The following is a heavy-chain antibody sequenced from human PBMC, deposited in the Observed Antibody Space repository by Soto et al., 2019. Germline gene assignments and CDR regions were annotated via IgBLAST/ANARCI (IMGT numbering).Heavy chain of an antibody. CDR1: GYTFTSYG. CDR2: ISAYNGNT. J-gene: IGHJ5*02. D-gene: IGHD1-7*01. Sequence: ASVKVSCKASGYTFTSYGISWVRQAPGQGLEWMGWISAYNGNTSYTQKLQGRVTMTTDTSTSTAYMELSSLRSEDTAVYYCARETWNYGWFDPWGQGTLVTVSS. V-gene: IGHV1-18*04. CDR3: ARETWNYGWFDP.